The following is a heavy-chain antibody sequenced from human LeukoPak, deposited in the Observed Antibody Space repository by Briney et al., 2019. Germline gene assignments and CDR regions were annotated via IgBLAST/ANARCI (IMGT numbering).Heavy chain of an antibody. J-gene: IGHJ3*02. Sequence: PGGSLRLSCAASGFTFSSYAMSWGRQAPGKGLEWVSAISGSGGSTYYADSVKGRFTISRDNSKNTLYLQMNSLRAEDTAVYYCATDIVVVPAANPFYAFDTWGQGTMVTVSS. CDR2: ISGSGGST. CDR1: GFTFSSYA. D-gene: IGHD2-2*01. CDR3: ATDIVVVPAANPFYAFDT. V-gene: IGHV3-23*01.